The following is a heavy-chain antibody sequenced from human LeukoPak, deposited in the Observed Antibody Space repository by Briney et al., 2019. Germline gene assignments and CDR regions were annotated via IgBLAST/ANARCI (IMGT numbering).Heavy chain of an antibody. CDR1: GYTFASYD. CDR3: ARRGSIAVAVLGY. CDR2: MNPNSGNT. V-gene: IGHV1-8*01. Sequence: ASVKVSCKASGYTFASYDINWVRQATGQGLEWMGWMNPNSGNTGYAQKFQGRVTMTRNTSISTAYMELSSLRSEDTAVYYCARRGSIAVAVLGYWGQGTLVTVSS. D-gene: IGHD6-19*01. J-gene: IGHJ4*02.